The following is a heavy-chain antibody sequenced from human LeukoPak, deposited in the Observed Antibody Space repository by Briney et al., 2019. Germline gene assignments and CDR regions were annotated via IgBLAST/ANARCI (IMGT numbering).Heavy chain of an antibody. J-gene: IGHJ5*02. CDR2: INNSGST. CDR1: GGSFTGYY. Sequence: SETLSLTCAVYGGSFTGYYWSWVRQPPGKGLGWIGEINNSGSTNYNTSLKSRVTISVDTSKNQFSLKLSFVTAAVTAVYYCATMIVGATSNWFDPWGQGTLVTVSS. D-gene: IGHD1-26*01. CDR3: ATMIVGATSNWFDP. V-gene: IGHV4-34*01.